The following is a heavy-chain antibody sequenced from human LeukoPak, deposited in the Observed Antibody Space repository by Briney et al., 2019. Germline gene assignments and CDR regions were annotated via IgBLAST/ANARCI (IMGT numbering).Heavy chain of an antibody. CDR3: AKYGSGQLWLLGWYFDF. J-gene: IGHJ2*01. CDR2: ISHDGAST. V-gene: IGHV3-23*01. CDR1: GYTFYNYA. Sequence: GGSLRLSCAASGYTFYNYAVTWVRQAPGKGLEWVSSISHDGASTHYADSAKGRFTISRDNSKNTVFLQMDSLRAEDTAVYFCAKYGSGQLWLLGWYFDFWGRGTLVSVPS. D-gene: IGHD3-16*01.